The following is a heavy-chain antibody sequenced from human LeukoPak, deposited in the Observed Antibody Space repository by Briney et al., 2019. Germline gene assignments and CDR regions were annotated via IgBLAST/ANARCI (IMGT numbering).Heavy chain of an antibody. V-gene: IGHV3-15*07. D-gene: IGHD3-22*01. CDR1: GFTFSNAW. CDR2: IKSKTDGGTT. CDR3: TTVGTYYYDSSGYYHYFDY. J-gene: IGHJ4*02. Sequence: GGSLRLSCAASGFTFSNAWMNWVRQAPGKGLEWVGRIKSKTDGGTTDYSAPVKGRFTISRDDSKNTLYLQMNSLKTEDTAVYYCTTVGTYYYDSSGYYHYFDYWGQGTLVTVSS.